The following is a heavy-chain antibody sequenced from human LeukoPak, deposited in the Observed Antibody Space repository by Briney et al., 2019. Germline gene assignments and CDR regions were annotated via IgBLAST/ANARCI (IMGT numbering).Heavy chain of an antibody. D-gene: IGHD3-10*01. CDR3: AKSKDEGFRGPFDP. V-gene: IGHV3-23*01. J-gene: IGHJ5*02. Sequence: GGSLRLSCAASGFTFSSYALSWVRQAPGKGLEWVSAISGSGDSTYYADSVKGRFTISRDNSKNTLYLQMNSLRAEDTAVYYCAKSKDEGFRGPFDPWGQGTLVNVSS. CDR2: ISGSGDST. CDR1: GFTFSSYA.